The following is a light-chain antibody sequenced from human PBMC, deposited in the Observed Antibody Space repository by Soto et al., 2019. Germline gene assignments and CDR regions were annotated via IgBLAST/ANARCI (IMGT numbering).Light chain of an antibody. CDR3: SSYAGSNNPPYV. J-gene: IGLJ1*01. CDR1: SSDVGGYNY. CDR2: EVS. Sequence: QSALTQPPSASGSPGQSVTISCTGTSSDVGGYNYVSWYQQHPGKAPKLMIYEVSKRPSGVPDRFSGSKSGNTASLTVSGLQAEDEVDYYCSSYAGSNNPPYVFGTGTKLTVL. V-gene: IGLV2-8*01.